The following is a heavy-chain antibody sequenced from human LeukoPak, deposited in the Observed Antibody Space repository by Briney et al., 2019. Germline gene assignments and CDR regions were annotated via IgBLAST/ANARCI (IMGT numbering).Heavy chain of an antibody. CDR1: GFTFSTYY. J-gene: IGHJ6*02. V-gene: IGHV3-64*02. D-gene: IGHD4-17*01. CDR3: ARRVAPTDYLGMDV. CDR2: ISTGGLTK. Sequence: PGGSLRLSCAASGFTFSTYYMQWVRQAPGKGVEYVSAISTGGLTKYYAESVKGRFTISRDDSKNTLYLQMGSLRGEDMAVYYCARRVAPTDYLGMDVWGQGTTVTVSS.